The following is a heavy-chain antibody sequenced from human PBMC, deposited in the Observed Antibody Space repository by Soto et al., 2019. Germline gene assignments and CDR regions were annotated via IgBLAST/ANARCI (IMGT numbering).Heavy chain of an antibody. CDR2: IFSNDEK. V-gene: IGHV2-26*01. J-gene: IGHJ6*02. CDR3: AGMTAASPDIVVPKGANYYYGMDV. D-gene: IGHD2-2*01. CDR1: GFSLSNARMG. Sequence: SGPTLVNPTETLTLTCTVSGFSLSNARMGVSWIRQPPGKALEWLAHIFSNDEKSYSTSLKSRLTISKDTSKSQVVLTMTNMDPVDTATYYCAGMTAASPDIVVPKGANYYYGMDVWGQGTTVTVSS.